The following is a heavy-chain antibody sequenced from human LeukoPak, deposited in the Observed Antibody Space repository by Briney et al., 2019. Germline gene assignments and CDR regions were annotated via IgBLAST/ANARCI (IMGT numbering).Heavy chain of an antibody. D-gene: IGHD1-26*01. Sequence: PGGSLRLSCAASGFTFSSYGMHWVRQAPGKGLEWVAVISYDGSNKYYAVSVKGRFTISRDNSKNTLYLQMNSLRAEDTAVYYCAKALPRIVGATEGVDYWGQGTLVTVSS. V-gene: IGHV3-30*18. CDR3: AKALPRIVGATEGVDY. CDR2: ISYDGSNK. CDR1: GFTFSSYG. J-gene: IGHJ4*02.